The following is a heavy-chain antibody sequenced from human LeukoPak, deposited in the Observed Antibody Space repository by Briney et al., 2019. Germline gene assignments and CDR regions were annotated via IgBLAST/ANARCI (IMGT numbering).Heavy chain of an antibody. Sequence: PGGSLRLSCAASGFSFDDYAMHWVRQAPGKGLEWVSAISWNGNSIVYADSVKGRFTVSRDNAKNTLYLQVNNLRAEDTAVYYCARGPNSNWSGLDFWGQGTLLTVSS. V-gene: IGHV3-9*01. D-gene: IGHD6-6*01. CDR1: GFSFDDYA. CDR3: ARGPNSNWSGLDF. CDR2: ISWNGNSI. J-gene: IGHJ4*02.